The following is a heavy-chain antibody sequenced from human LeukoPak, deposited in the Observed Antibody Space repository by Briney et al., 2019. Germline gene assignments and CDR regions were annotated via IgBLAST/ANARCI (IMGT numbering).Heavy chain of an antibody. CDR2: IKQDGNEK. J-gene: IGHJ3*02. V-gene: IGHV3-7*01. CDR3: ARARYSPYAFDI. Sequence: PGGSLRLSCAASGFTSSSYWMSWVRQAPGKGLEWVANIKQDGNEKYYVDSVKGRFTISRDNAKNSLYLQMNSLRADDTAVYYCARARYSPYAFDIWGQGTMVTVSS. D-gene: IGHD3-9*01. CDR1: GFTSSSYW.